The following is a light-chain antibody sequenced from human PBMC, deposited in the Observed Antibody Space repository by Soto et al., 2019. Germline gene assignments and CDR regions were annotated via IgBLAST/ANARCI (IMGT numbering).Light chain of an antibody. V-gene: IGLV2-11*01. CDR3: CSYAGSPRYV. Sequence: QSALTQPRSVSGSPGQSVTISCTGTSSDVGGYNYVSWYQQHPGKAPKVMIYDVSVRPSGVPDRFSGSKSGNTASLTISGLQAEDEADYYCCSYAGSPRYVFGTGTKVTVL. J-gene: IGLJ1*01. CDR1: SSDVGGYNY. CDR2: DVS.